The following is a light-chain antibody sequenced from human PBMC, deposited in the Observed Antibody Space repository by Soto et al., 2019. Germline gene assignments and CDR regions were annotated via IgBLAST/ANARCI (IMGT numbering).Light chain of an antibody. CDR3: QQRSSWPLT. Sequence: EIVLTQSPATLSLSPGERATLSCRASQSVSSYLAWYQQKPGQAPRLLMYGASNRATGIPDRFSGSGSGTDFTLTISSLEPEDFAVYYCQQRSSWPLTFGGGTKVDIK. CDR1: QSVSSY. J-gene: IGKJ4*01. V-gene: IGKV3-11*01. CDR2: GAS.